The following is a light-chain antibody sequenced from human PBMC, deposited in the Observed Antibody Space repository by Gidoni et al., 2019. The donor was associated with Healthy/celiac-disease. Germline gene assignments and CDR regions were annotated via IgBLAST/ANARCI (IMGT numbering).Light chain of an antibody. Sequence: IQLTQSPSSLSASVGDRVTITCRVSQSISSYLNWYQQKPGKAPKLLIYAASSLQSGVPSRFSGSGSGTDFTLTISSLQPEDFATYYCQQSYSTPWYTFGQGTKLEIK. CDR2: AAS. J-gene: IGKJ2*01. V-gene: IGKV1-39*01. CDR1: QSISSY. CDR3: QQSYSTPWYT.